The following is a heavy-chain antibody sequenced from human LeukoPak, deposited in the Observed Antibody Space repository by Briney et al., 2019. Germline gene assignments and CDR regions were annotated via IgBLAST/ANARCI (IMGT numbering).Heavy chain of an antibody. V-gene: IGHV4-31*03. CDR2: IYYSGST. D-gene: IGHD3-22*01. Sequence: PSETLSLTCTVSGGSISSGGYFWSWIRQHPGKGLEWIGYIYYSGSTYYNPSLKGRVTISVDTSKNQFSLRLSSVTAVDTAIYYCASVSYDTSLQHWGQGTLVTVSS. J-gene: IGHJ1*01. CDR1: GGSISSGGYF. CDR3: ASVSYDTSLQH.